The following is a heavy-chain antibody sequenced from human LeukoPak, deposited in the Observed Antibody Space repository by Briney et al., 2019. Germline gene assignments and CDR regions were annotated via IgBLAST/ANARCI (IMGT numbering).Heavy chain of an antibody. D-gene: IGHD4/OR15-4a*01. CDR3: ARGLGLTMVTKDSFDI. CDR2: INHSGST. CDR1: GGSISSNNW. Sequence: SETLSLTCVVSGGSISSNNWWSWVRQSPGKGLEWIGEINHSGSTNYNPTLKSRVTILVDKSKNQLSLKMTSVTAADTAEYYCARGLGLTMVTKDSFDIWGQGTMVTVSS. J-gene: IGHJ3*02. V-gene: IGHV4-4*02.